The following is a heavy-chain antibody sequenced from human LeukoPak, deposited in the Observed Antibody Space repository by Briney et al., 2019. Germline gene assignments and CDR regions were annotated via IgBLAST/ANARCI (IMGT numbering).Heavy chain of an antibody. CDR1: GFTVSSNY. V-gene: IGHV3-66*02. CDR3: ARFITMMSIGNWFDP. CDR2: IYSGGST. D-gene: IGHD3-22*01. J-gene: IGHJ5*02. Sequence: GGSLRLSCAASGFTVSSNYMSWVRQAPGKGLEWVSVIYSGGSTYYADSVKGRFTIPRDNSKNTLYLQMNSLRAEDTAVYYCARFITMMSIGNWFDPWGQGTLVTVSS.